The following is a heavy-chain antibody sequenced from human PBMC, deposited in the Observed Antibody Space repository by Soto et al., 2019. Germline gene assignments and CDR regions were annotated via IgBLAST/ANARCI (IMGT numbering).Heavy chain of an antibody. D-gene: IGHD1-26*01. J-gene: IGHJ6*02. CDR1: GGSISSGGYY. CDR3: ARVSGSYYYGKAV. CDR2: IYYSGST. Sequence: SETLSLTCTVSGGSISSGGYYWSWIRQHPGKGLEWIGYIYYSGSTYYNPSLKSRVTISVDTSKNQFSLKLSSVTAADTAVYYCARVSGSYYYGKAVWGQGTTVTVSS. V-gene: IGHV4-31*03.